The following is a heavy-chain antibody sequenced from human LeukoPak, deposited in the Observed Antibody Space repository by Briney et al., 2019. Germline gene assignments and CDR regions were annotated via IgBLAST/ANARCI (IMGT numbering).Heavy chain of an antibody. CDR1: GYTFTGYY. D-gene: IGHD2-15*01. Sequence: ASVKVSCKASGYTFTGYYMHWVRQAPGRGLEWMGWINPNSGGTNYAQKFQGRVTMTRDTSISTAYMELSRLRSDDTAVYYCARLCSGGSGNDYWGQGTLVTVSS. J-gene: IGHJ4*02. CDR2: INPNSGGT. V-gene: IGHV1-2*02. CDR3: ARLCSGGSGNDY.